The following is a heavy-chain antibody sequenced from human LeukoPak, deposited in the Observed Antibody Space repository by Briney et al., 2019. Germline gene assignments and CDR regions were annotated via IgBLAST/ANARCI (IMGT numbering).Heavy chain of an antibody. D-gene: IGHD4-23*01. V-gene: IGHV1-69*05. CDR1: GGTFSSYA. CDR3: ARSLWWYPEDAFDI. Sequence: ASVKVSCKASGGTFSSYAISWVRQAPGQGLEWMGGIIPIFGTANYAQKFQGRVTITTDESTSTAYMELSSLRSEDTAVYYCARSLWWYPEDAFDISRQGTMVTVSS. CDR2: IIPIFGTA. J-gene: IGHJ3*02.